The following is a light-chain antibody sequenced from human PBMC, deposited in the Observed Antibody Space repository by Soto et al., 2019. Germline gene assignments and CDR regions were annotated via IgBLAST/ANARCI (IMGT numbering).Light chain of an antibody. Sequence: QSALTQPASVSGSPGQSITISCTGTSSDIGNYNLVSWFQQHPGKAPKLCIYEVNRRPSGVSDRLSGSKSANTASLTISGLQAEDEADYYCFSYAGAGTFVFGTGTKVTVL. CDR3: FSYAGAGTFV. CDR2: EVN. V-gene: IGLV2-23*02. J-gene: IGLJ1*01. CDR1: SSDIGNYNL.